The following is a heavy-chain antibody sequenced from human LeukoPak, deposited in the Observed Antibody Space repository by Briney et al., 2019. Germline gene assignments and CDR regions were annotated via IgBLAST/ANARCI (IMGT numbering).Heavy chain of an antibody. CDR1: GFTFSDYY. CDR2: ISSSGSTI. J-gene: IGHJ3*02. Sequence: GGSLRLSCAASGFTFSDYYMSWIRQAPGKGLEWVSYISSSGSTIHYADSVKGRFTISRDNAKNSLYLQMNSLRAEDTAVYYCARDPGDYYDSSGYYFRDAFDIWGQGTMVTVSS. V-gene: IGHV3-11*04. CDR3: ARDPGDYYDSSGYYFRDAFDI. D-gene: IGHD3-22*01.